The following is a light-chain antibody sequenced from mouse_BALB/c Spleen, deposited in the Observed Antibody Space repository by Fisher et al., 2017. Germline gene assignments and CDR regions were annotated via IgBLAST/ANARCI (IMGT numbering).Light chain of an antibody. CDR2: DTS. CDR3: HQRSSYPWT. CDR1: SSVSY. Sequence: IVMTQTPAIMSASPGEKVTMTCSASSSVSYMYWYQQKPGSSPRLWIYDTSKLASGVPARFSGSGSGTSYSHTISSMEAEDAATYYCHQRSSYPWTFGGGTKLEIK. V-gene: IGKV4-70*01. J-gene: IGKJ1*01.